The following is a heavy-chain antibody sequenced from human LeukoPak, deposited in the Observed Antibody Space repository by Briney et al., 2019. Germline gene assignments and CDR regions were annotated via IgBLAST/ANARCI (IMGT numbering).Heavy chain of an antibody. CDR2: ISGSGGDT. Sequence: PGGSLRLSCAAFGFTFSNYAMSWVRQAPGKGLEWVPAISGSGGDTYYADSVKGRFTISRDNSKNTLYLQMNSLRAEDTAVYYCAKRYNTLTSYYSHCDYWGQGTLVTVSS. V-gene: IGHV3-23*01. J-gene: IGHJ4*02. CDR1: GFTFSNYA. CDR3: AKRYNTLTSYYSHCDY. D-gene: IGHD3-9*01.